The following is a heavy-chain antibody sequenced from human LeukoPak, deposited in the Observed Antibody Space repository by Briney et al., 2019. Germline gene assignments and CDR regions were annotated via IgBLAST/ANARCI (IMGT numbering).Heavy chain of an antibody. J-gene: IGHJ4*02. Sequence: GGSLRLSCAASGFTFSSYAMSWVRQAPGKGLEWVSAISGSGGSTYYADSVKGRFTISRDNSKNTLYLQMNSLRAEDTAVYYCAKGLHGSGSYYSGYWGQGTLVTVSS. D-gene: IGHD3-10*01. CDR1: GFTFSSYA. CDR2: ISGSGGST. V-gene: IGHV3-23*01. CDR3: AKGLHGSGSYYSGY.